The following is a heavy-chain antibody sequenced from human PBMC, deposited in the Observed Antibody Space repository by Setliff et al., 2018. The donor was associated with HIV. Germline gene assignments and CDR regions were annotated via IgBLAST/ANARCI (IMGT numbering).Heavy chain of an antibody. V-gene: IGHV5-51*01. Sequence: LKISCKGSGYRFTSYWIGWVRQMPGKGLEWMGIIYPGDSDTRYSPSFQGQVTISADKSISTAYLQWSSLKASDTAMYYCARAVEDYYDSSGLPTYYYYGMDVWGQGTTVTVS. D-gene: IGHD3-22*01. CDR3: ARAVEDYYDSSGLPTYYYYGMDV. J-gene: IGHJ6*02. CDR2: IYPGDSDT. CDR1: GYRFTSYW.